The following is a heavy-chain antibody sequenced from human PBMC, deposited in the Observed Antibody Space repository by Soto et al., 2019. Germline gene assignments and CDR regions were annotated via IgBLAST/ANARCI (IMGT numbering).Heavy chain of an antibody. J-gene: IGHJ4*02. CDR3: AREKIVGYSYGNFDY. V-gene: IGHV3-33*01. CDR1: GFTFSSYG. CDR2: IWYDGSNK. D-gene: IGHD5-18*01. Sequence: QVQLVESGGGVVQPVRSLRLSCAASGFTFSSYGMHWVRQAPGKGLEWVAVIWYDGSNKYYADSVKGRFTISRDNSKNTLYLQMNSLRAEDTAVYYCAREKIVGYSYGNFDYWGQGTLVTVSS.